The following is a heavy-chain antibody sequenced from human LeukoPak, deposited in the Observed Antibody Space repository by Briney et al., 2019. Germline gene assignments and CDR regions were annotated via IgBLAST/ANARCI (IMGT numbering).Heavy chain of an antibody. CDR1: GFTFSSYS. J-gene: IGHJ4*02. D-gene: IGHD3-9*01. V-gene: IGHV3-48*04. Sequence: PGGSLRLSCAASGFTFSSYSMNWVRQAPGKGLEWVSYISSSSSTIYYADSVKGRFTISRDNAKNSLYLQMNSLRAEDTAVYYCARDLPDRHTIAPLGYWGQGTLVTVSS. CDR3: ARDLPDRHTIAPLGY. CDR2: ISSSSSTI.